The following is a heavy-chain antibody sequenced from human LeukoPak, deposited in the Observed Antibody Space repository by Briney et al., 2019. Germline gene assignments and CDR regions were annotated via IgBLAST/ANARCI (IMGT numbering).Heavy chain of an antibody. CDR3: ARQIIAAGKNYYGMDV. CDR1: RGSLSSYY. J-gene: IGHJ6*02. D-gene: IGHD6-13*01. Sequence: SEILSLTRTVSRGSLSSYYWTWLRQPAAKGLEWIGLIYTSGSTNYNPSLTSRVTISVDTSNNQFSLNLSSVTAADTAVYYCARQIIAAGKNYYGMDVWGQGTTVTVSS. CDR2: IYTSGST. V-gene: IGHV4-4*07.